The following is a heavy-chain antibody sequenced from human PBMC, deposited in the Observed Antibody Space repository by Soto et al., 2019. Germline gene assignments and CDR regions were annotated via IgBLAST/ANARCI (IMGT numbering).Heavy chain of an antibody. CDR1: GLTFSSYS. CDR3: ARDHSAIFGVVALMDV. D-gene: IGHD3-3*01. V-gene: IGHV3-21*01. CDR2: ISSSSYI. J-gene: IGHJ6*02. Sequence: LRLSCAASGLTFSSYSMHWVRQAPGQGLERVSSISSSSYIYYADSVKGRFTISRDNAKNALYLQMNSLRAEDTAVYYCARDHSAIFGVVALMDVWGQGTTVTVSS.